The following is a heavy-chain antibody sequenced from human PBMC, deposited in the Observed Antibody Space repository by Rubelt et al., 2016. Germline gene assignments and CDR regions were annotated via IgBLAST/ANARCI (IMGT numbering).Heavy chain of an antibody. J-gene: IGHJ5*02. CDR3: ARGLGLGYSSSWFNWFDP. CDR1: GYTFTSYA. CDR2: INAGNGNT. V-gene: IGHV1-3*01. D-gene: IGHD6-13*01. Sequence: QVQLVQSGAEVKKPGASVKVSCKASGYTFTSYAVHWVRQAPGQRLEWMGWINAGNGNTKYSQKFQGRVTITRDTSASTAYMELSSLRSEDTAVYYCARGLGLGYSSSWFNWFDPWGQGTLVTVSS.